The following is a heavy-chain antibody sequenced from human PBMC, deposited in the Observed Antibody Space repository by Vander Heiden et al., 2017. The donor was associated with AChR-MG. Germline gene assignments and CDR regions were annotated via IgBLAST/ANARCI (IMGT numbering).Heavy chain of an antibody. J-gene: IGHJ2*01. D-gene: IGHD5-12*01. CDR3: ARDQRDGYKKPWYFDL. CDR2: IIPIFGTA. CDR1: GGTFSSYA. Sequence: QVQLVQSGAEVKKPGSSVKVSCKVSGGTFSSYAISWVRQAPGQGLEWMGGIIPIFGTANYAQKLQGRVTITADESTSTAYMELSSLRSEETAVYYCARDQRDGYKKPWYFDLWGRGTLVTVSS. V-gene: IGHV1-69*01.